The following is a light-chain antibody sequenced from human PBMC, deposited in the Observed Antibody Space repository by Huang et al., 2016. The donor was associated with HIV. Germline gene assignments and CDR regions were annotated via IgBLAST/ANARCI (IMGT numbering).Light chain of an antibody. CDR3: QQYNNWPRT. V-gene: IGKV3-15*01. CDR1: QRVSSS. J-gene: IGKJ1*01. CDR2: AAS. Sequence: EIVMTQSPATLSVSTGERATLSCRASQRVSSSLAWYQQKPGQAPRLLIYAASTRATGIPARFSGSGSGTDFTLTISSLQSEDFAVYYCQQYNNWPRTFGQGTKVEIK.